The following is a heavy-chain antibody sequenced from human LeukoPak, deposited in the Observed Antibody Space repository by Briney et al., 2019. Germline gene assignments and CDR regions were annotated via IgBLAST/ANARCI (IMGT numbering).Heavy chain of an antibody. CDR1: GGTFSSYA. CDR2: IIPILGTA. V-gene: IGHV1-69*11. Sequence: SVKVSFKASGGTFSSYAISWVRQARGQGLAWMGRIIPILGTANYAQKFRGRVTINTDDSTSTAYMELSSLRSEDTAVYYCARGLPSSGLVYWGQGTLVTVSS. J-gene: IGHJ4*02. CDR3: ARGLPSSGLVY. D-gene: IGHD6-19*01.